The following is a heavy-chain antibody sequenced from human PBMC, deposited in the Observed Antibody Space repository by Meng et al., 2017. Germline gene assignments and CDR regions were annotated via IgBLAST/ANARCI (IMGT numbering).Heavy chain of an antibody. J-gene: IGHJ4*02. CDR3: ARLHYYDFWSGSHYFDY. D-gene: IGHD3-3*01. CDR1: GGSISRYY. Sequence: GLRLVKPSEPLSLTCHVSGGSISRYYWSWIRQPPGKGLEWIGYIYYSGSTNYNPSLKSRVTISVDTSKNQFSLKLSSVTAADTAVYYCARLHYYDFWSGSHYFDYWGQGTLVTVSS. CDR2: IYYSGST. V-gene: IGHV4-59*01.